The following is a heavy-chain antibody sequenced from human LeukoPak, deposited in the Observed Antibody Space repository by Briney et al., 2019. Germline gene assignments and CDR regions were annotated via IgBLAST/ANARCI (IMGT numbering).Heavy chain of an antibody. J-gene: IGHJ4*02. D-gene: IGHD1-1*01. CDR2: IIPIFGTA. V-gene: IGHV1-69*05. CDR3: AREPGGERLTRRYYFDY. CDR1: GGTFSSYT. Sequence: GSSVKVSCKASGGTFSSYTISWVRQAPGQGLEWMGGIIPIFGTANYAQKFQGRVTITTDESTSTAYMELSSLRSEDTAVYYCAREPGGERLTRRYYFDYWGQGTLVTVSS.